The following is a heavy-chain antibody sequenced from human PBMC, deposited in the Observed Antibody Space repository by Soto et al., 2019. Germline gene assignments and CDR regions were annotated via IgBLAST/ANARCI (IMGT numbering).Heavy chain of an antibody. CDR3: ARAILYYYGSGSYYKSFYYYYGMDV. V-gene: IGHV4-34*01. J-gene: IGHJ6*02. CDR2: TNHSGST. D-gene: IGHD3-10*01. Sequence: SETLSLTCAVYGGSFSGYYWSWIRQPPGKGLEWIGETNHSGSTNYNPSLKSRVTISVDTSKNQFSLKLSSVTAADTAVYYCARAILYYYGSGSYYKSFYYYYGMDVWGQGTTVTAP. CDR1: GGSFSGYY.